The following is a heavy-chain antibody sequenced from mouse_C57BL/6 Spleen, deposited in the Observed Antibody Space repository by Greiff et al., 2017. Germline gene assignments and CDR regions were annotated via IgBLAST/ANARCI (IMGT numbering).Heavy chain of an antibody. CDR3: ARYDDYGGMDY. V-gene: IGHV1-69*01. CDR2: IDPSDSYT. CDR1: GYTFTSYW. J-gene: IGHJ4*01. Sequence: QVQLQQPGAELVMPGASVKLSCKASGYTFTSYWMHWVKQRPGQGLEWIGEIDPSDSYTNYNQKFKGKSTLTVDKSSSTAYMQLSSLTSEDSAVYYCARYDDYGGMDYWGQGTSVTVSS. D-gene: IGHD2-4*01.